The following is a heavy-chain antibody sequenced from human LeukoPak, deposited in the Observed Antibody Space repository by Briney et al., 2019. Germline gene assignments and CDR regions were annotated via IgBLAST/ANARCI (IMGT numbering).Heavy chain of an antibody. V-gene: IGHV1-69*10. J-gene: IGHJ4*02. D-gene: IGHD3-10*01. Sequence: TSVKVSCKASGGTFSSYAISWVRQAPGQGLEWMGRIIPILGIANYAQKFQGRVTITADKSTSTAYTELSSLRSEDTAVYYCARFGGSGSYEYWGQGTLVTVSS. CDR1: GGTFSSYA. CDR3: ARFGGSGSYEY. CDR2: IIPILGIA.